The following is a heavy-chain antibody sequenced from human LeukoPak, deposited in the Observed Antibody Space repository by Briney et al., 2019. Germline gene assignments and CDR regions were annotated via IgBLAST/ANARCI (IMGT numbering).Heavy chain of an antibody. J-gene: IGHJ4*02. CDR3: ARDLSPVVRASPMGY. V-gene: IGHV3-30*03. Sequence: GGSLRLSCAASGFTFSTYGMHWVRQAPGKGLEWVALITYDGYYKYYSDSVKGRFTISSDTSKNTLSLQMNSLRAEDTAVYYCARDLSPVVRASPMGYWGQGTLVTASS. D-gene: IGHD3-10*01. CDR2: ITYDGYYK. CDR1: GFTFSTYG.